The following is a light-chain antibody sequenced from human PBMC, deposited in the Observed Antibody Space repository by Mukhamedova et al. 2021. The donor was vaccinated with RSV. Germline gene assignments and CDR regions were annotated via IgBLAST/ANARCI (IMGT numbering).Light chain of an antibody. Sequence: APRLLIYGASNRATGIPDRFSGSGSGTDFTLTISRLEPEDSAVYFCHLNDTLPQVTFGGGT. V-gene: IGKV3-20*01. CDR2: GAS. CDR3: HLNDTLPQVT. J-gene: IGKJ4*01.